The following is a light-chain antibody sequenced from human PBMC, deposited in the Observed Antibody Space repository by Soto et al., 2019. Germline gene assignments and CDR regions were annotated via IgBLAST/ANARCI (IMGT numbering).Light chain of an antibody. V-gene: IGKV3-20*01. J-gene: IGKJ2*01. CDR1: QTISSSY. Sequence: EIVLTQSPSTLSLSPGQRATLSCRASQTISSSYLFWYQQKPDQAPRLLIYASSTRATGIPYRVSGGGSGTDFSLTISRLVPEDFAVYYCQHYGSSPPYTFGQGTKLEI. CDR3: QHYGSSPPYT. CDR2: ASS.